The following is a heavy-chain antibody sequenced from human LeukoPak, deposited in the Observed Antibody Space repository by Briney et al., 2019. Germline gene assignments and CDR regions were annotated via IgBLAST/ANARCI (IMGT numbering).Heavy chain of an antibody. CDR1: GFTVSSNS. Sequence: GGSLRLPCTVSGFTVSSNSMSWVRQAPGKGLEWVSFIYSGTIHYSDSVKGRFTISRDNSKNTLYLQMNSLRAEDTAVYYCAIQGYGGHSRGAADYWGQGTLVTVSS. D-gene: IGHD4-23*01. V-gene: IGHV3-53*01. CDR3: AIQGYGGHSRGAADY. CDR2: IYSGTI. J-gene: IGHJ4*02.